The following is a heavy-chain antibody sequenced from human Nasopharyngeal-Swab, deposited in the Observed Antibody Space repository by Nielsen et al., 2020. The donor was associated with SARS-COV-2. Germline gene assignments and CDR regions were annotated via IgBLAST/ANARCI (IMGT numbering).Heavy chain of an antibody. V-gene: IGHV4-4*01. Sequence: IRQPPGQGLEWIGEVYHRGATNYNPSLRSRGTLSMDKSRNQFSLKMTAVTAADTAVYFCARGNLVVVPSPILGLGPIYLYSYLDVWGKGASVTVSS. CDR2: VYHRGAT. J-gene: IGHJ6*03. D-gene: IGHD2-21*01. CDR3: ARGNLVVVPSPILGLGPIYLYSYLDV.